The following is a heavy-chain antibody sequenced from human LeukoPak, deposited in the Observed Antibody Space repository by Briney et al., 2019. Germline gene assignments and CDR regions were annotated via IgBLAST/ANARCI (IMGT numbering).Heavy chain of an antibody. D-gene: IGHD3-9*01. J-gene: IGHJ6*02. Sequence: ASVKVSCKASGYTFTSYGISWVRQAPGQGLEWMGWISAYNGNTNFAQKLQGRVTMTTDTSTSTAYMELRSLRSDDTAVYYCARAPPRYYDILTGYYSHYYYGMDVWGQGTTVTVSS. CDR2: ISAYNGNT. CDR3: ARAPPRYYDILTGYYSHYYYGMDV. V-gene: IGHV1-18*01. CDR1: GYTFTSYG.